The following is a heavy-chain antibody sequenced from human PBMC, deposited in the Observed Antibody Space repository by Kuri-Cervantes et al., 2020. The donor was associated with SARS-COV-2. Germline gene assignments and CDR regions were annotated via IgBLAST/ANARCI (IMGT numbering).Heavy chain of an antibody. J-gene: IGHJ6*02. CDR2: IYYGGNS. CDR1: GDSVATTSYN. D-gene: IGHD4-11*01. Sequence: GSLRLSCTVSGDSVATTSYNWGWVRQPHGKGLEWIGPIYYGGNSNYNPSLKSQLSMSLDTSKNQVSLKLTSMSAADTAVYYCAIHSPLQSYCYYYYGMDFWGQGTMVTVSS. CDR3: AIHSPLQSYCYYYYGMDF. V-gene: IGHV4-39*01.